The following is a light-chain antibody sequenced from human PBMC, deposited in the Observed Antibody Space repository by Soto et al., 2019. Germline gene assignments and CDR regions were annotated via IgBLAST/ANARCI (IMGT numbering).Light chain of an antibody. V-gene: IGLV2-14*03. Sequence: QSVLTQPASVSGSPGQSITISCTGTSSDVGGYNYVSWYQHHPGKAPKLMIFDVSNRPSGVSNRFSGSKSGNTASLTISGLQAEDEADYYCSSWTTSSTQLYVFGTGTKVTVL. CDR3: SSWTTSSTQLYV. J-gene: IGLJ1*01. CDR1: SSDVGGYNY. CDR2: DVS.